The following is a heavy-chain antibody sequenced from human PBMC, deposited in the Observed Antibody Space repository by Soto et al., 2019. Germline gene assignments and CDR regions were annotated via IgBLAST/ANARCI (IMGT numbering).Heavy chain of an antibody. CDR2: ISAYNGNT. J-gene: IGHJ4*02. D-gene: IGHD3-16*02. CDR3: ARARPYDYVWGSYRHFDY. CDR1: SYTFTSYG. V-gene: IGHV1-18*01. Sequence: AAVNVSCKASSYTFTSYGISWVRQAPLQVLEWMGWISAYNGNTNYAQKLQGRVTMTTDTSTSTAYMELRSLRSDDTAVYYCARARPYDYVWGSYRHFDYWGQGTLVT.